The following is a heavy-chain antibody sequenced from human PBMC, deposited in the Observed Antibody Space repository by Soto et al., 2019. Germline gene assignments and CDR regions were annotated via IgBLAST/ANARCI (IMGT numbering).Heavy chain of an antibody. V-gene: IGHV3-21*02. J-gene: IGHJ6*02. D-gene: IGHD3-10*01. CDR3: VRERGLSSFYGMDV. Sequence: EVQLVESGGGLVKPGGSLRLSCEASGFTLTSYSMNWVRHASGKGLEWVSSISSSSSHIYYADSVKGRFTISRDNARNSLYLQMNSLRAEDTAVYYCVRERGLSSFYGMDVWGQGTKVTVSS. CDR2: ISSSSSHI. CDR1: GFTLTSYS.